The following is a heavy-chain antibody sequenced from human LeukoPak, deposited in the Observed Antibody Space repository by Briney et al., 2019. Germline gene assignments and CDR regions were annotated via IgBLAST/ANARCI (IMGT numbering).Heavy chain of an antibody. V-gene: IGHV3-20*04. CDR3: ARGFRNGPFDC. Sequence: GGSLRLSCEASGFTIDDYGMSWVRQPPGKGLEWVSGINRNGGSTDYADSVKGRFTISRDNAKNSLFLQMNSLRVEDTALYYCARGFRNGPFDCWGQGTLVTVSS. D-gene: IGHD2-8*01. CDR1: GFTIDDYG. J-gene: IGHJ4*01. CDR2: INRNGGST.